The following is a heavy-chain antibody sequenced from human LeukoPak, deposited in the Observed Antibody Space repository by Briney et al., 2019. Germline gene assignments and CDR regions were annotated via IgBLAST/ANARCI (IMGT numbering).Heavy chain of an antibody. V-gene: IGHV1-2*02. CDR2: INPNSGGT. CDR1: GYTFTGYY. D-gene: IGHD3-22*01. J-gene: IGHJ5*02. Sequence: ASVKVSCKASGYTFTGYYMHWVRQAPGPGLEWMGWINPNSGGTNYAQKFQGRVTMTRDTSISTAYMELSRLRSDDTAVYYCARAPQYYYDSSGYLVSWGQGTLVTVSS. CDR3: ARAPQYYYDSSGYLVS.